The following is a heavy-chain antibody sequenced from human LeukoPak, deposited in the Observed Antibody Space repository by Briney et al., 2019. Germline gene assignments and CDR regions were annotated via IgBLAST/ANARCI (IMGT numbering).Heavy chain of an antibody. D-gene: IGHD2-21*02. J-gene: IGHJ4*02. CDR1: GYAFTRYG. Sequence: GASVKVSCKASGYAFTRYGISWGRQAPGQGLEWMGWISAYNGSRNSAQKFQGRVTMTTDTSTSTVYMELRSLRSDDTAVYYCARDGGGDSWGYFDCWGQGTLVTVSS. CDR2: ISAYNGSR. V-gene: IGHV1-18*01. CDR3: ARDGGGDSWGYFDC.